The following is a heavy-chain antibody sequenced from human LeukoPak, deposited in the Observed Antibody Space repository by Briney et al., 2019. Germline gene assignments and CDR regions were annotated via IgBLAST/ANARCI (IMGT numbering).Heavy chain of an antibody. Sequence: SETLSLTCAVYGGSFSGYYWSWIRQPPGKGLEWIGEINHSGSTNYNPSLKSRVNISVDTSKNQFSLKLSSVTAADTAVYYCARGEMATIRTFDYWGQGTLVTVSS. CDR1: GGSFSGYY. CDR3: ARGEMATIRTFDY. J-gene: IGHJ4*02. V-gene: IGHV4-34*01. D-gene: IGHD5-24*01. CDR2: INHSGST.